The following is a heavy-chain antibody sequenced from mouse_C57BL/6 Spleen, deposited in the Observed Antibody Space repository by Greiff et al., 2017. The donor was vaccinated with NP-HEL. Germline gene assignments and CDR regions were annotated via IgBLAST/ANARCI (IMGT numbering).Heavy chain of an antibody. V-gene: IGHV1-19*01. J-gene: IGHJ3*01. CDR3: ARYPYDGYYEFAY. Sequence: VQLQQSGPVLVKPGASVKMSCKASGYTFTDYYMNWVKQSHGKSLEWIGVINPYNGGTSYNQKFKGKATLTVDKSSSTAYMELNSLTSEDSAVYYCARYPYDGYYEFAYWGQGTLVTVSA. CDR2: INPYNGGT. D-gene: IGHD2-3*01. CDR1: GYTFTDYY.